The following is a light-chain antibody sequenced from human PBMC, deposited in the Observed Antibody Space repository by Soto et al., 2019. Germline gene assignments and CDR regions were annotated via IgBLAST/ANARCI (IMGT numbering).Light chain of an antibody. CDR1: QSVRSN. J-gene: IGKJ1*01. CDR2: SAS. Sequence: EIVMTQSPATLSVSPGERATLSCRASQSVRSNLAWYQQKPDQAPRLLIYSASTRATGIPARFSGSGSGTEFTLTISSLQSEDFAVYYCQQYNNWPPWTFGQGTKVEIK. CDR3: QQYNNWPPWT. V-gene: IGKV3-15*01.